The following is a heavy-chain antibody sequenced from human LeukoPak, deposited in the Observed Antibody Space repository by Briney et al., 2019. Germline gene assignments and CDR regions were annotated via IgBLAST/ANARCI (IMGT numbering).Heavy chain of an antibody. Sequence: SETLSLTCAVYGGSFSGYYWSWIRQPPGKGLEWIGEINHSGSTNYNPSLKSRVTISVDTSKNQFSLKLSSVTAADTAVYYCARLKLWFGELTTNDFDYWGQGTLVTVSS. D-gene: IGHD3-10*01. J-gene: IGHJ4*02. CDR2: INHSGST. CDR3: ARLKLWFGELTTNDFDY. CDR1: GGSFSGYY. V-gene: IGHV4-34*01.